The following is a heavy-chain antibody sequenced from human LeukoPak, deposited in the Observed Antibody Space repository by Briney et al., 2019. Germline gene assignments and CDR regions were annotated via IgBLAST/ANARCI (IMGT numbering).Heavy chain of an antibody. V-gene: IGHV4-59*08. J-gene: IGHJ3*02. D-gene: IGHD3-10*01. CDR2: IYYSGST. Sequence: PSETLSLTCTVSGGSISSYYWSWIRQPPGKGLEWIGYIYYSGSTNYNPSLKSRVTISVDTSKNQFSLKLSSVTAADTAVYYCARTMVRGVIIPLSDAFDIWGQGTMVTVSS. CDR1: GGSISSYY. CDR3: ARTMVRGVIIPLSDAFDI.